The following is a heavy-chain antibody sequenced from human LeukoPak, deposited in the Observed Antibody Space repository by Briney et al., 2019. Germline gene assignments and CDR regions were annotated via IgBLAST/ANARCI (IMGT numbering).Heavy chain of an antibody. Sequence: GGSLRLSCAASGFTFSSYGMHWVSQAPGKGLEWVAVIWYDGSNKYYADSVKGRFTISRDNSKNTLYLQMNSLRAEDTAVYYCARGSGTDWFDPWGQGTLVTVSS. CDR1: GFTFSSYG. J-gene: IGHJ5*02. D-gene: IGHD1-14*01. CDR2: IWYDGSNK. V-gene: IGHV3-33*01. CDR3: ARGSGTDWFDP.